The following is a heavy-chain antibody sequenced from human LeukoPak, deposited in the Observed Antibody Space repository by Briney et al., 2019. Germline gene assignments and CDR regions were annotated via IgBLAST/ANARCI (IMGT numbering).Heavy chain of an antibody. V-gene: IGHV4-59*01. CDR1: GGSISSYY. D-gene: IGHD6-19*01. CDR3: VRDLGYSSGYFDY. J-gene: IGHJ4*02. Sequence: SETLSLTCTVSGGSISSYYWSWIRQPPGKGLEWIGYIYYSGSTNYNPSLKSRVTISVDTSKNQFSLKLSSVTAADTAVYYCVRDLGYSSGYFDYWGQGTLVTVSS. CDR2: IYYSGST.